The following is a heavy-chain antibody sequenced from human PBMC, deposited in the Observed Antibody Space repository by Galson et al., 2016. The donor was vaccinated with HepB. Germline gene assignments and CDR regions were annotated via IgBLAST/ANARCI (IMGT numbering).Heavy chain of an antibody. J-gene: IGHJ3*02. CDR1: GASISSSF. D-gene: IGHD1-26*01. V-gene: IGHV4-4*07. CDR3: ARGAAGPQGEAFDM. Sequence: LSLTCNVSGASISSSFWSWIRQPAGKGLEWIGGFYTSGSSYNPSLRGRVDMSADMSKNQLSLKLTSVSAADTAVYYCARGAAGPQGEAFDMWGQGTMVTVSS. CDR2: FYTSGS.